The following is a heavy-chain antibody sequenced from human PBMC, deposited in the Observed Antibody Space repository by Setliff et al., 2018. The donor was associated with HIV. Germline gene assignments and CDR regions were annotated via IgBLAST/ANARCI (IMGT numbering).Heavy chain of an antibody. J-gene: IGHJ4*02. Sequence: SSETLSLTCTVSGGSISSNSYFWGWIRQPPGKGLEWIGTFYYYGSTYYNPSLSSRVTISVDTSKNLFSLSLSSVSAADMAVYYCASRLRWSFDSWSQGTLVTVSS. CDR1: GGSISSNSYF. V-gene: IGHV4-39*01. CDR2: FYYYGST. D-gene: IGHD4-17*01. CDR3: ASRLRWSFDS.